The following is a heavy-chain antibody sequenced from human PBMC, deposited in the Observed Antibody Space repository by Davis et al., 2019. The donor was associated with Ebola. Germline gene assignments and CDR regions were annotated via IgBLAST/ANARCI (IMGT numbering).Heavy chain of an antibody. CDR2: ISYDGSNK. CDR3: ARGRGHYYYYGMDV. V-gene: IGHV3-30-3*01. CDR1: GFTFSSYA. Sequence: GESLKISCAASGFTFSSYAMHWVRQAPGKGLEWVAVISYDGSNKYYADSVKGRFTISRDNSKNTLYLQMNSLRAEDTAVYYCARGRGHYYYYGMDVWGQGTTVTVSS. J-gene: IGHJ6*02.